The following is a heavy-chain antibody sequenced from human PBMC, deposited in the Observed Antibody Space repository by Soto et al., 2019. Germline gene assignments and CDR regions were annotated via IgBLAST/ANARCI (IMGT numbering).Heavy chain of an antibody. V-gene: IGHV1-46*01. CDR3: PRESDFGELCYDL. D-gene: IGHD2-2*01. J-gene: IGHJ1*01. Sequence: ASVKVSCKTSGFIFTRFYMHWVRQAPGKGPEWMGISKPEDGTTYYAQTFQGRIIITSDTSRRTVYMEVSGLRSEDPAVYYCPRESDFGELCYDLWGQGTLITASS. CDR1: GFIFTRFY. CDR2: SKPEDGTT.